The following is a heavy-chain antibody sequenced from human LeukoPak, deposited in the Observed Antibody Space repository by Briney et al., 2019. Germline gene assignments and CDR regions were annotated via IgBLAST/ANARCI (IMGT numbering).Heavy chain of an antibody. D-gene: IGHD3-3*01. CDR3: AKDLYYANYY. Sequence: GGSLRLSCAASGFTFSSYAMHWVRQAPGKGLEWVAFIRYDGSNKYYADSVKGRFTISRDNSKNTLYLQMNSLRAEDTAVYYCAKDLYYANYYWGQGTLVTVSS. J-gene: IGHJ4*02. CDR2: IRYDGSNK. V-gene: IGHV3-30*02. CDR1: GFTFSSYA.